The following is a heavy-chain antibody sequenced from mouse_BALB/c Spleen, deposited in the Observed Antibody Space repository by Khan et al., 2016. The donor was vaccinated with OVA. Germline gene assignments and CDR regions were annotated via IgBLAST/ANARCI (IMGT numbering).Heavy chain of an antibody. V-gene: IGHV2-9*02. CDR1: GFSFTSSS. Sequence: QVQLKQSGPGLVAPSQSLSISCTVSGFSFTSSSIHWIRQSPGKGLEWLGVIWAGGSTNYYSALLFRLSISKDNSKSQIFLKMSSLQTHDTTIYYCARNREPDYFDYWGQGTTLTVSS. CDR3: ARNREPDYFDY. CDR2: IWAGGST. J-gene: IGHJ2*01.